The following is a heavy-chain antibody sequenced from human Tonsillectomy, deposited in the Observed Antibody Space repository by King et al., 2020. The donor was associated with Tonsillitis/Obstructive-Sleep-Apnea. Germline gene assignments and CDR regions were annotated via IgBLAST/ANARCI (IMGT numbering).Heavy chain of an antibody. V-gene: IGHV4-61*01. CDR3: PRSLYYYGSGGYYTYYFDY. D-gene: IGHD3-10*01. CDR2: IYYSGTT. J-gene: IGHJ4*02. CDR1: GGSVSSNSYY. Sequence: QLQESGPGLVKPSETLSLTCTVSGGSVSSNSYYWNWIRQPPGEGLEWIGSIYYSGTTHHHPPLMSRVTITSDTSKNQFSLQLSSVTAADPAVHYWPRSLYYYGSGGYYTYYFDYWGQGTLVTVSS.